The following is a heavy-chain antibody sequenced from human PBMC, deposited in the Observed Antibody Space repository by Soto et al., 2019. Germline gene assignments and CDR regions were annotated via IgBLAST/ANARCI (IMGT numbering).Heavy chain of an antibody. V-gene: IGHV4-59*08. J-gene: IGHJ3*02. CDR3: ARRITIFGVVTPLDAFDI. CDR1: GGSISSYY. CDR2: IYYSGST. D-gene: IGHD3-3*01. Sequence: PSETLSLTCTVSGGSISSYYWSWIRQPPGKGLEWIGYIYYSGSTNYNPSLKSRVTISVDTSKNQFSLKLGSVTAADTAVYYFARRITIFGVVTPLDAFDIWGQGTMVTVSS.